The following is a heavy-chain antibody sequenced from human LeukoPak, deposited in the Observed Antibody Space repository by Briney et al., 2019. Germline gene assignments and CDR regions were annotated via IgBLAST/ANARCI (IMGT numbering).Heavy chain of an antibody. CDR3: ARAPPLGTTVTTWWFDP. D-gene: IGHD4-11*01. CDR2: FYYSGST. CDR1: GSSISDFY. V-gene: IGHV4-59*12. Sequence: SETLSLTCSVSGSSISDFYWTWIRQPPGKGLEGMAYFYYSGSTYYNPSLKSRVTISVDTSKNQFSLKLRSVTAADPAVYYCARAPPLGTTVTTWWFDPWGQGTLVTASS. J-gene: IGHJ5*02.